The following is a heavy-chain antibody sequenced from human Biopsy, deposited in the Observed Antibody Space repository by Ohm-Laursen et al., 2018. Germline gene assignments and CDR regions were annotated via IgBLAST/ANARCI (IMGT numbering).Heavy chain of an antibody. CDR3: ARHAPSYSGSYWRYFDL. D-gene: IGHD1-26*01. Sequence: SGTLSLTCTVSGGSISSYYWSWIRQPPGKGLEWIGYTYYTGSTNYTPSLKSRVTISVDTSMNHLSLRLTSVTAADTAVYYCARHAPSYSGSYWRYFDLWGRGTLVTVPS. CDR2: TYYTGST. J-gene: IGHJ2*01. CDR1: GGSISSYY. V-gene: IGHV4-59*08.